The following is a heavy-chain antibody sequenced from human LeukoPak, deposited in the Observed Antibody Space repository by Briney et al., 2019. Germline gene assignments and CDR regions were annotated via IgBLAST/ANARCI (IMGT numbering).Heavy chain of an antibody. Sequence: GGSLRLSCAASGFTFSGYAMTWVRQAPGKGLEWVSTISGSGSSTYYADSMKGRFTISRDNSNNTLYLRMNSLRAEDTAVYYCAKGRYFGEHYFDYWGQGTLVTVSS. D-gene: IGHD3-10*01. V-gene: IGHV3-23*01. CDR2: ISGSGSST. J-gene: IGHJ4*02. CDR1: GFTFSGYA. CDR3: AKGRYFGEHYFDY.